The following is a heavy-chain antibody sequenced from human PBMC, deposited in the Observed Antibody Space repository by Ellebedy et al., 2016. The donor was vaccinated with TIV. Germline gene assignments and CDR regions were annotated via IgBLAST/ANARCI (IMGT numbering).Heavy chain of an antibody. CDR3: ARGYCSGDSCSPDDAFDI. J-gene: IGHJ3*02. CDR2: ISSSSSYI. Sequence: GGSLRLXCAASGFTFSSYSMNWVRQAPGKGLEWVSSISSSSSYIYYADSVKGRFTISRDNAKNSLYLQMNSLRAEDTAVYYCARGYCSGDSCSPDDAFDIWGQGTMVTVSS. CDR1: GFTFSSYS. D-gene: IGHD2-15*01. V-gene: IGHV3-21*01.